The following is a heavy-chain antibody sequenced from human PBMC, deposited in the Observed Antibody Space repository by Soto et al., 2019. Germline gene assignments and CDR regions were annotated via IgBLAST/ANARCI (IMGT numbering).Heavy chain of an antibody. D-gene: IGHD2-2*01. V-gene: IGHV3-33*01. Sequence: GGSLRLSCAAAGFTFSSYDMHWVRQAPSKGLGWVAVIWYDGSNTYYADSVKGRFTISTANSNNMLYLNMKSLRAEDTAVYYCARDCLGSCSSTSPLGMDVWGQGTTVTVSS. CDR3: ARDCLGSCSSTSPLGMDV. J-gene: IGHJ6*02. CDR2: IWYDGSNT. CDR1: GFTFSSYD.